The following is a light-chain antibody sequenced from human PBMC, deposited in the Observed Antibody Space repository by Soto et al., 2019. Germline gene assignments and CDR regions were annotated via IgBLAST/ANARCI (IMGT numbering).Light chain of an antibody. J-gene: IGKJ1*01. CDR3: QQRSNFPWT. CDR2: DAS. Sequence: ENVLTLSPATLSLSPGEKATLSCWASQRISGYLAWYQQTPGPAPRLLIYDASNRATGIPVRFSGSGSGADYTLTISSLEPEDFAVYYCQQRSNFPWTFGHGTKVDIK. V-gene: IGKV3-11*01. CDR1: QRISGY.